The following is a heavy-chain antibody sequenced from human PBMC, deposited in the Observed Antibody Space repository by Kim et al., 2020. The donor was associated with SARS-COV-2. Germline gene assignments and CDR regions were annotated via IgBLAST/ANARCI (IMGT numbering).Heavy chain of an antibody. J-gene: IGHJ6*03. V-gene: IGHV4-34*01. Sequence: SETLSLTCAVYGGSFSGYYWSWIRQPPGKGLEWIGEINHSGSTNYNPSLKSRVTISVDTSKNQFSLKLSSVTAADTAVYYCARKRGYSYGSPHRGRAARPDYYYYYYMDVWGKGTTVTVSS. CDR1: GGSFSGYY. CDR3: ARKRGYSYGSPHRGRAARPDYYYYYYMDV. D-gene: IGHD5-18*01. CDR2: INHSGST.